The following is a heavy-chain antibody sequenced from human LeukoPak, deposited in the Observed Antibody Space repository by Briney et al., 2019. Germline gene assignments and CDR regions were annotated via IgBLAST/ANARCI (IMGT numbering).Heavy chain of an antibody. CDR2: IYYSGSI. CDR1: GYSISSSNY. V-gene: IGHV4-28*02. Sequence: SQTLSLTCAVSGYSISSSNYWAWIRQPPGKGLEWIGHIYYSGSIYYNPSLKSRVTMSVDTSKNQFSLKLSSVTAVDTAVYYCARKATTGPTKAAFDIWGQGTMVTVSS. J-gene: IGHJ3*02. D-gene: IGHD4-17*01. CDR3: ARKATTGPTKAAFDI.